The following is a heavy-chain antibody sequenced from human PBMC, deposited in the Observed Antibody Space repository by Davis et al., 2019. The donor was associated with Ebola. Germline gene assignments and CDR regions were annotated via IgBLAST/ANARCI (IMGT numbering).Heavy chain of an antibody. Sequence: GESLKISCAASGFTLTSYGMSWVRQAPGKGLEWVSGISSSGGSTYYGDSVKGRFTISRDDSKNTLYLQMNSLRAEDTAVYYCAGSYSSSWYRIYYYYGMDVWGQGTTVTVSS. CDR2: ISSSGGST. D-gene: IGHD6-13*01. J-gene: IGHJ6*02. V-gene: IGHV3-23*01. CDR3: AGSYSSSWYRIYYYYGMDV. CDR1: GFTLTSYG.